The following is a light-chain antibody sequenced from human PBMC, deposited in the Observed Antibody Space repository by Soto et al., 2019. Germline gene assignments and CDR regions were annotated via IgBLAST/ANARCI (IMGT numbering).Light chain of an antibody. V-gene: IGKV1-5*01. J-gene: IGKJ1*01. Sequence: DSQMTQSPSTLSASVGGRVTITCRASQSISMWLAWYQQRPGKAPNLLIYDGSSLASGGPSRFSGSGSGTEFTLTISSLQPEDFATYYCQQYHTNWTFGQGTKVDIK. CDR3: QQYHTNWT. CDR2: DGS. CDR1: QSISMW.